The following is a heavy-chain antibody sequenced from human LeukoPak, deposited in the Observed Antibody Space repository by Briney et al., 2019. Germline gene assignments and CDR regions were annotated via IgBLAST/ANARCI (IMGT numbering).Heavy chain of an antibody. V-gene: IGHV1-8*01. D-gene: IGHD3-3*01. CDR2: MNPNSGNT. CDR1: GYTFTSYD. Sequence: ASVKVSCKASGYTFTSYDINWVRQATGQGLEWMGWMNPNSGNTGYAQKFQGRVTMTRNTSISTAYMELSSVTAADTAVYYCASRYGPFTIFGVVPYSNWFDPWGQGTLVTVSS. J-gene: IGHJ5*02. CDR3: ASRYGPFTIFGVVPYSNWFDP.